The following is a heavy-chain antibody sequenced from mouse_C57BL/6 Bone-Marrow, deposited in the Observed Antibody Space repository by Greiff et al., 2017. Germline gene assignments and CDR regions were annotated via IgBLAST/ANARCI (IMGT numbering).Heavy chain of an antibody. J-gene: IGHJ4*01. CDR2: IWAGGGT. CDR1: GFSLTSYA. D-gene: IGHD2-5*01. Sequence: VKLQESGPGLVAPSQTLSITCTVSGFSLTSYAISWVRQPPGKGLEWLGVIWAGGGTNYYSALKSRLSISKDNSKSQVLLKMNSMQTDDTARYYCARKGDYSSGAMGYGGQGTSVTVSS. V-gene: IGHV2-9-1*01. CDR3: ARKGDYSSGAMGY.